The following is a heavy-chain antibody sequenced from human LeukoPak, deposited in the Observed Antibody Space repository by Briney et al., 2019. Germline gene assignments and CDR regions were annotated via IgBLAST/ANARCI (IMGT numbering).Heavy chain of an antibody. D-gene: IGHD5-12*01. Sequence: SETLSLTCTVSGGSISSYYWSWIRQPAGKGLEWIGRIYTSRSTNYNPSLKSRVTISVDTSKNQFSLKLTSVTAADTAVYYCAGGYDWGATEYWGQGTLVTVSS. CDR1: GGSISSYY. CDR3: AGGYDWGATEY. V-gene: IGHV4-4*07. CDR2: IYTSRST. J-gene: IGHJ4*02.